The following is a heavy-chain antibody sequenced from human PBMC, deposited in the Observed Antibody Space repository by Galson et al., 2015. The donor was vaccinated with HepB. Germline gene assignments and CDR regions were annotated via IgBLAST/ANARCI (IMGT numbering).Heavy chain of an antibody. J-gene: IGHJ6*02. CDR2: IDPSDSYT. CDR1: GYSFTSYW. CDR3: ARHGRGSSTSSPGMDV. D-gene: IGHD2-2*01. Sequence: EVKKPGESLRISCKGSGYSFTSYWISWVRQMPGKGLEWMGRIDPSDSYTNYSPSFQGHVTISADKSISTAYLQWSSLKASDTAMYYCARHGRGSSTSSPGMDVWGQGTTVTVSS. V-gene: IGHV5-10-1*01.